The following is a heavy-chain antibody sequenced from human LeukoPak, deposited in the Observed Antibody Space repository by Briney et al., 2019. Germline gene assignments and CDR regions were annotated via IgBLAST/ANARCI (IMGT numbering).Heavy chain of an antibody. V-gene: IGHV4-34*01. Sequence: SETLSLTCAAYGGSFSGYYWSWIRQPPGKGLEWIGEINHSGSTNYNLSLKSRVTISVDTSKNQFSLKLSSVTAADTAVYYCATLRRDGLKGYFDYWGQGTLVTVSS. J-gene: IGHJ4*02. CDR1: GGSFSGYY. CDR2: INHSGST. D-gene: IGHD5-24*01. CDR3: ATLRRDGLKGYFDY.